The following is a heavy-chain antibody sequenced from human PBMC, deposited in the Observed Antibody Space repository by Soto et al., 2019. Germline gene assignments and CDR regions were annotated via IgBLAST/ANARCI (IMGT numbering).Heavy chain of an antibody. Sequence: QVQLVQSGAEVKKPGSSVKVSCKASGGTFSSYAISWVRQAPGQGLEWMGGIIPISGTANYAQKFQGRVTSTADESTSTAYMELSSLTSEDTAVYYCARSQGSSTSLEIYYYYYYGMDVWGQWTTVTVSS. CDR3: ARSQGSSTSLEIYYYYYYGMDV. V-gene: IGHV1-69*01. J-gene: IGHJ6*02. D-gene: IGHD2-2*01. CDR2: IIPISGTA. CDR1: GGTFSSYA.